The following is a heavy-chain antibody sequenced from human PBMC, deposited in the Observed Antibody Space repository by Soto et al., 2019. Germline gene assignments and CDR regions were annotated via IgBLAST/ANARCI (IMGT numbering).Heavy chain of an antibody. CDR2: ISSSSYI. CDR1: GFTFSSYS. CDR3: ARDRFRWRLTYYYSGMDV. V-gene: IGHV3-21*01. Sequence: GGSLRLSCAASGFTFSSYSMNWVRQAPGKGLEWVSSISSSSYIYYADSVKGRFTISRDNAKNSLYLQMNSLRAEDTAVYYCARDRFRWRLTYYYSGMDVWGKGTTVPVSS. J-gene: IGHJ6*04.